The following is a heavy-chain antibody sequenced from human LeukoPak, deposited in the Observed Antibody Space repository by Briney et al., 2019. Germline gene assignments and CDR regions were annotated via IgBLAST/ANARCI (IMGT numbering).Heavy chain of an antibody. CDR1: GYTFSSYY. J-gene: IGHJ4*02. CDR3: ASLGYCSSTSCSPFAY. V-gene: IGHV1-2*02. D-gene: IGHD2-2*01. CDR2: INPNSSGT. Sequence: RASVKVSCTASGYTFSSYYMHWVRQAPGQGLEWVGWINPNSSGTYYADKFQGRFTITRDTSNNTVYLQLNKLRSDDTAVYYCASLGYCSSTSCSPFAYWGQGTLVTVSS.